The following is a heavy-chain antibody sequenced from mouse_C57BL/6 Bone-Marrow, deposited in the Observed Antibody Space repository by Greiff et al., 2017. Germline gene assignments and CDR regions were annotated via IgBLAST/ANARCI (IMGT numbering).Heavy chain of an antibody. D-gene: IGHD2-1*01. CDR1: GYTFTSYW. CDR2: IHPNSGST. V-gene: IGHV1-64*01. J-gene: IGHJ2*01. CDR3: ARAYYGNYDYFAY. Sequence: QVQLQQPGAELVKPGASVKLSCKASGYTFTSYWMHWVKQRPGQGLEWIGMIHPNSGSTNYNEKFKSKATLTVDKSSSTAYMQLSSLTSEDSAVYYCARAYYGNYDYFAYWGQGTTLTVSS.